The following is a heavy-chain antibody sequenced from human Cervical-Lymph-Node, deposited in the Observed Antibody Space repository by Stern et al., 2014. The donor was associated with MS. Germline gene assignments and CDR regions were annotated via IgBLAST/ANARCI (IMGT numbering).Heavy chain of an antibody. CDR2: IIPIFGTA. V-gene: IGHV1-69*01. D-gene: IGHD6-6*01. CDR1: GGTFSSYA. CDR3: ASLYSSSSQNFDY. J-gene: IGHJ4*02. Sequence: QVQLVQSGAEVKKPGSSVKVSCKASGGTFSSYAISWVRQAPGQGLEWVGGIIPIFGTANYAHKFQGRVPITADESTSTAYMELSSLRSEDTAVYYCASLYSSSSQNFDYWGQGTLVTVSS.